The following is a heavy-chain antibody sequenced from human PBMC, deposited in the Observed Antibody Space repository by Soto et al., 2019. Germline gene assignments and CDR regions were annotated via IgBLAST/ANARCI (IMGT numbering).Heavy chain of an antibody. V-gene: IGHV3-23*01. D-gene: IGHD2-2*01. J-gene: IGHJ4*02. Sequence: GGSLRLSCAASGFTFSSYAMSWVRQAPGKGLEWVSTVSGSGGSIYYADPVKGRFTISRDNSKNTLYLQMNSLRAEDTAVYYCEKDLAFPAAMVEYWGQGTLVTVS. CDR3: EKDLAFPAAMVEY. CDR2: VSGSGGSI. CDR1: GFTFSSYA.